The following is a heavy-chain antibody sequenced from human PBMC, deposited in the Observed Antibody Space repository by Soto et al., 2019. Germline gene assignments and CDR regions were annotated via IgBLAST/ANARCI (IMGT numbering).Heavy chain of an antibody. CDR2: IYYSGST. CDR1: GGSISSYY. J-gene: IGHJ4*02. CDR3: ARHGPILLWFGELLPVYFDY. Sequence: SATLSLTCTVSGGSISSYYWSWIRQPPGKGLEWIGYIYYSGSTNYNPSLKSRVTISVDTSKNQFSLKLSSVTAADTAVYYCARHGPILLWFGELLPVYFDYWGQGTLVTVSS. V-gene: IGHV4-59*08. D-gene: IGHD3-10*01.